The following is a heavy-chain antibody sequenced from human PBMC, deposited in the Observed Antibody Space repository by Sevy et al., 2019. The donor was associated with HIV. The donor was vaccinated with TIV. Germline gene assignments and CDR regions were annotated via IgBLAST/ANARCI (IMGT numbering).Heavy chain of an antibody. J-gene: IGHJ4*02. CDR2: IIPMFGTT. CDR1: GVTFNSYA. CDR3: ARGGPYYYDSSGYI. Sequence: ASVKVSCKASGVTFNSYAFHWVRQAPGQGLGWMGGIIPMFGTTDYAQKFQGRVTISADESTGTAYMELSSLRSEETAVYYCARGGPYYYDSSGYIWGQGTLVTVSS. D-gene: IGHD3-22*01. V-gene: IGHV1-69*13.